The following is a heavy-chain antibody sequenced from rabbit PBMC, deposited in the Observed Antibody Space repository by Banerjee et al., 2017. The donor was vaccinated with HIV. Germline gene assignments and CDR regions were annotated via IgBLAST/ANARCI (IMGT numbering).Heavy chain of an antibody. CDR1: GLSFSSSYY. J-gene: IGHJ4*01. D-gene: IGHD6-1*01. CDR3: ARGGIFIHYAGYAGYGYATGFNL. V-gene: IGHV1S40*01. CDR2: IYAGKGST. Sequence: QSLEESGGDLVKPGASLTLTCTASGLSFSSSYYMSWVRQAPGKGLEWIGIIYAGKGSTDYASWVNGRFTISSDNAQNTVDLQMNSLTAADTATYFCARGGIFIHYAGYAGYGYATGFNLWGPGTLVTVS.